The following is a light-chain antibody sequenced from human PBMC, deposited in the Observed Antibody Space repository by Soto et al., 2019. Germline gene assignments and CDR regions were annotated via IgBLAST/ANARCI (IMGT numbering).Light chain of an antibody. J-gene: IGKJ5*01. CDR3: QQRSNWLIT. CDR2: GAF. CDR1: QSVSSN. V-gene: IGKV3-15*01. Sequence: EIVMTQSKATLSVSPGERATLSCRASQSVSSNLAWYQQKPGQAPRLLIYGAFTRATGIPARFSGSGSGTEFTLTISSLQSEDFAVYYCQQRSNWLITFGQGTRLEIK.